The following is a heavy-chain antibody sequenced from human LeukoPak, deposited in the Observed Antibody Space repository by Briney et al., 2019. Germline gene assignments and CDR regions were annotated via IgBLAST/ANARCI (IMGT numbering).Heavy chain of an antibody. J-gene: IGHJ4*02. D-gene: IGHD3-22*01. V-gene: IGHV3-48*03. CDR3: ASGAATYYYDSSRYLGDY. CDR1: GFTFSSYE. Sequence: GGSLRLSCAASGFTFSSYEMNWVRQAPGKGLEWVSYISSSGSTIYYADSVKGRFTISRDNAKNSLYLQMNSLRAEDTAVYYCASGAATYYYDSSRYLGDYWGQGTLVTVSS. CDR2: ISSSGSTI.